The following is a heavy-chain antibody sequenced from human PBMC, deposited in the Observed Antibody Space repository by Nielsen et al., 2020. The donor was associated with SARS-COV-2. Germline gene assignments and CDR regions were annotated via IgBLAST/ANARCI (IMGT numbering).Heavy chain of an antibody. D-gene: IGHD2-15*01. CDR3: AKVVAYGIYFDY. J-gene: IGHJ4*02. V-gene: IGHV3-9*01. Sequence: SLKISCAASGFTFDEYAMHWVRQAPGKGLEWVSGISWNSGSIGYADSVKGRFTISRDNAKNSLYLQMNSLRAEDTALYYCAKVVAYGIYFDYWGQGTLVTVSS. CDR2: ISWNSGSI. CDR1: GFTFDEYA.